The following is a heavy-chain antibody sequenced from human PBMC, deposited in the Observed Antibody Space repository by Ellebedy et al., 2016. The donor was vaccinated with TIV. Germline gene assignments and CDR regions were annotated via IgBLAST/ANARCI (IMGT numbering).Heavy chain of an antibody. V-gene: IGHV2-70*04. Sequence: SGPTLVKPTQTLTLTCTFSGFSLSSSSMRVSWIRQPPGKALEWLARIDWDDDKFYSTSLKTRLTISKYTSKNQVVLTMTDMDPVDTATYYCARNSRDDFDIWGQGTRVTVSS. CDR2: IDWDDDK. J-gene: IGHJ3*02. CDR3: ARNSRDDFDI. CDR1: GFSLSSSSMR.